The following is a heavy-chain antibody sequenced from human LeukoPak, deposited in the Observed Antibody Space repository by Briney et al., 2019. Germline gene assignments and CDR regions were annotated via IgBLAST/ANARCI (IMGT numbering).Heavy chain of an antibody. D-gene: IGHD3/OR15-3a*01. CDR1: GFTFSSYS. CDR2: ISSSSSTI. CDR3: ARDQPGLFDY. V-gene: IGHV3-48*01. Sequence: PGGSLRLSCAASGFTFSSYSMNWVRQAPGKGLEWVSYISSSSSTIYYADSVKGRFTISRDNAKNSLYLQMNSLRAEDTAVYYCARDQPGLFDYWGQGTLVTVSS. J-gene: IGHJ4*02.